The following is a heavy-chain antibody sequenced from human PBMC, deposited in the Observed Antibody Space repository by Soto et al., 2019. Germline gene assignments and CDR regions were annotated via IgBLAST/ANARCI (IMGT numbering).Heavy chain of an antibody. J-gene: IGHJ6*04. CDR2: IYPGDSDT. D-gene: IGHD6-19*01. V-gene: IGHV5-51*01. CDR3: ARLSRGGNIGYYNGTDV. CDR1: GGRCVGFW. Sequence: LKVPSRGFGGRCVGFWGGWMIKMTGKGLEWMGIIYPGDSDTRYSPSFQGQVTISADKSISTAYLQWSSLKASDTAMYYCARLSRGGNIGYYNGTDVWGKGTTVTVTS.